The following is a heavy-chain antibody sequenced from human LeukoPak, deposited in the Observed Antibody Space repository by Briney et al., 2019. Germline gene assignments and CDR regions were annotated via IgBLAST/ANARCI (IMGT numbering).Heavy chain of an antibody. CDR3: ARGGYSYGSGWFDP. J-gene: IGHJ5*02. CDR2: IIPIFGTA. V-gene: IGHV1-69*13. CDR1: GGTFSSYA. D-gene: IGHD5-18*01. Sequence: ASVKVSCKDSGGTFSSYAIRWVRQDPGQGLEWMGGIIPIFGTANYAQKFQGRVTITADESTSTAYMELSSLRSEDTAVYYCARGGYSYGSGWFDPWGQGTLVTVSS.